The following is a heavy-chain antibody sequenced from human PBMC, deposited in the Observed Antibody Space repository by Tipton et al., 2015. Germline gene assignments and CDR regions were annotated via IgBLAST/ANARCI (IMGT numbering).Heavy chain of an antibody. J-gene: IGHJ6*02. CDR3: ARDLEHGMDV. CDR2: IYYTGNT. Sequence: TLSLTCDVSGYSISSGAYYWGWIRQPPGKGLEWIGSIYYTGNTYYNPSLKSRVTMSRDTSKNQFSLTLNSVAAADTAVYYCARDLEHGMDVWGHGTTVTVSS. D-gene: IGHD5-24*01. CDR1: GYSISSGAYY. V-gene: IGHV4-39*07.